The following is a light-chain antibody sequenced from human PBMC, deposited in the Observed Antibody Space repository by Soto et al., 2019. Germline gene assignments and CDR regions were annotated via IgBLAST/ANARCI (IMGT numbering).Light chain of an antibody. CDR3: QHYYSSPFT. Sequence: DIVMTQFPDSLAVSLGERATIHCKSSQSVLYTSNDKNYLAWYQQKPGHTPKLLISWASTRESGVPDRFSGSGSGTDFTLTVSSLQAEDVAVYYCQHYYSSPFTFGQGTKLEIK. J-gene: IGKJ2*01. CDR2: WAS. V-gene: IGKV4-1*01. CDR1: QSVLYTSNDKNY.